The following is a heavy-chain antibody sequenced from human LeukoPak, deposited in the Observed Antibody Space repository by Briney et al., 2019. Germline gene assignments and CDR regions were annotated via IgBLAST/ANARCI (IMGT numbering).Heavy chain of an antibody. J-gene: IGHJ6*03. D-gene: IGHD3-22*01. CDR1: GGSISSYY. V-gene: IGHV4-34*01. Sequence: SETLSLTCTVSGGSISSYYWSWIRQPPGKGLEWIGEINHSGSTNYNPSLKSRVTISVDTSKNQFSLKLSSVTAADTAVYYCARAYYYDSSGYYSHLRVKMLDYYYYYMDVWGKGTTVTISS. CDR2: INHSGST. CDR3: ARAYYYDSSGYYSHLRVKMLDYYYYYMDV.